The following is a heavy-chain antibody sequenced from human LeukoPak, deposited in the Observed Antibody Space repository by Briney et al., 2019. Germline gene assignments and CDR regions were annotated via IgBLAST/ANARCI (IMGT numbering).Heavy chain of an antibody. CDR1: GFTFSSYG. CDR3: ARGRQWLAGYYFDY. J-gene: IGHJ4*02. Sequence: PGGSLRLSCAASGFTFSSYGMHWVRQAPGKGLEWVAFIRYDGSNKYYADSVKGRFTISRDNSKNTLYLQMNSLRAEDTAVYYCARGRQWLAGYYFDYWGQGTLVTVSS. CDR2: IRYDGSNK. D-gene: IGHD6-19*01. V-gene: IGHV3-30*02.